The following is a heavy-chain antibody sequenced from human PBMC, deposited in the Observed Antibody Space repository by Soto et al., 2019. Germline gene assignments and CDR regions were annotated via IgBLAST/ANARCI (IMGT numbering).Heavy chain of an antibody. J-gene: IGHJ4*02. CDR1: GFSFGSYA. D-gene: IGHD3-3*01. CDR3: ARWSYLDY. Sequence: GGALRLSCAASGFSFGSYALSWVRQAPGKGLEWVSTISGSDGKTFYADSVKGRFSISRDTSQSTLYLQMNSLRADDTAMYYCARWSYLDYWGQGTRVTVSS. V-gene: IGHV3-23*01. CDR2: ISGSDGKT.